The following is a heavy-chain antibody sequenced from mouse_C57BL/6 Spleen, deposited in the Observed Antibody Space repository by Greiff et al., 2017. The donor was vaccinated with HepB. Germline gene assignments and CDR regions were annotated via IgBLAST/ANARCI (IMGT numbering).Heavy chain of an antibody. CDR1: GFTFSDYG. D-gene: IGHD2-3*01. Sequence: EVKLVESGGGLVKPGGSLKLSCAASGFTFSDYGMHWVRQAPEKGLEWVAYISSGSSTIYYADTVKGRFTISRDNAKNTLFLQMTSLRSEDTAMYYCARIPIYDGYLYWYFDVWGTGTTVTVSS. V-gene: IGHV5-17*01. CDR3: ARIPIYDGYLYWYFDV. J-gene: IGHJ1*03. CDR2: ISSGSSTI.